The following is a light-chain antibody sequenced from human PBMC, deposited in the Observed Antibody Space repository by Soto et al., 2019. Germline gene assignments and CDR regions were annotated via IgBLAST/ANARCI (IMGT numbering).Light chain of an antibody. CDR3: QQYDNLPLT. V-gene: IGKV1-33*01. CDR1: QSISSW. Sequence: DIQMTHSPSTLSASVGDRVTITCRASQSISSWLAWYQQKPGKAPKLLIYDASNLETGVPSRFSGSGSGTDFTFTISSLQPEDIATYYCQQYDNLPLTFGQGTRLEIK. CDR2: DAS. J-gene: IGKJ5*01.